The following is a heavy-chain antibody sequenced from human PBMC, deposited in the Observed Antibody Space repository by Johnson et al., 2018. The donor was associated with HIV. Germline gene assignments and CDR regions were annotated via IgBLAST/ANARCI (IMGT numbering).Heavy chain of an antibody. CDR2: INWNGGST. CDR3: ARASAATKGNAFDI. CDR1: GFTFDDYD. D-gene: IGHD1-26*01. J-gene: IGHJ3*02. V-gene: IGHV3-20*04. Sequence: VQLVESGGNVVRPGGSLRLSCAASGFTFDDYDMSWVRQAPGKGLEWVSGINWNGGSTGYADSVKGRFTISRDNAKNSLYLQMNSLRAEDTALYYCARASAATKGNAFDIWGQGTMVTVSS.